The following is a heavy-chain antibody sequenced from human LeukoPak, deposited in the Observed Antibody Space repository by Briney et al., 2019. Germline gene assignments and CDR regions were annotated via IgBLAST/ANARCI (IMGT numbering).Heavy chain of an antibody. J-gene: IGHJ4*02. CDR1: GFTFSNYA. V-gene: IGHV3-23*01. D-gene: IGHD2-2*01. CDR3: AKRGDCSGTCTYDY. Sequence: PGGSLRLSCAASGFTFSNYAIHWVRQAPGKGLEWVSIVGGSGVKTYYADSGKGRFTISRDNSKNTVYLQMNSLRAEDTAVYYCAKRGDCSGTCTYDYWGQGTLVTVSS. CDR2: VGGSGVKT.